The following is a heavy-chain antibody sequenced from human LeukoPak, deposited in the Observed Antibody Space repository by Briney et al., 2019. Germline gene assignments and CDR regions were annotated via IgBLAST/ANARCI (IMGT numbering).Heavy chain of an antibody. CDR2: IIPIFGTA. CDR3: ARGQIHSNYFDY. CDR1: GGTFISYA. D-gene: IGHD4-11*01. V-gene: IGHV1-69*13. J-gene: IGHJ4*02. Sequence: GASVKVSCKASGGTFISYAISWVRQAPGQGLEWMGGIIPIFGTANYAQKFQGRVTITADESTSTAYMELSSLRSEDTAVYYCARGQIHSNYFDYWGQGTLVTVSS.